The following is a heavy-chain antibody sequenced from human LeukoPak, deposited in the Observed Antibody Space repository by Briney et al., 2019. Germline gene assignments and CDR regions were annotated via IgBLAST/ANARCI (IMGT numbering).Heavy chain of an antibody. CDR1: GFPFSDYW. CDR2: INIDGSEA. Sequence: GGSLRLSCVASGFPFSDYWMHWVRQTPGKGLVWVSRINIDGSEAKYADSVKGRVTISRDNAKNTLYLQMNSLRAEDTALYYCASGTFFWRGVDYWGQGTLVTVSS. J-gene: IGHJ4*02. D-gene: IGHD3-3*01. V-gene: IGHV3-74*03. CDR3: ASGTFFWRGVDY.